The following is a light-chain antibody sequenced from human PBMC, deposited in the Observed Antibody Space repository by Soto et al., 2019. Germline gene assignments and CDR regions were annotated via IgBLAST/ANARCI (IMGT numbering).Light chain of an antibody. Sequence: EIVLTQSPGTPSLSPGERATLSCRASQSVSSSYLAWYQQKPGQAPRLLIYGASSRATGIPDRFSGSGSGTDFTLTISSLEPEDFAVYYCQQRGHWPRTFGQGTKV. CDR3: QQRGHWPRT. CDR2: GAS. CDR1: QSVSSSY. V-gene: IGKV3-20*01. J-gene: IGKJ1*01.